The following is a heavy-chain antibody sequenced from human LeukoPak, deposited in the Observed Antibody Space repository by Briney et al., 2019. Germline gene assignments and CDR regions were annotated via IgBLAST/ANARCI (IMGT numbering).Heavy chain of an antibody. Sequence: GGSLRLSCAASGFTFSNYWMSWLRQAPGKGLEWVANINQGGSEKYSVDSVKGRFTISRDNAKNSLYLQMNSLRAEDTAVYYCARDRVGASTIWGQGTLVTVSS. CDR3: ARDRVGASTI. CDR1: GFTFSNYW. CDR2: INQGGSEK. J-gene: IGHJ4*02. D-gene: IGHD1-26*01. V-gene: IGHV3-7*01.